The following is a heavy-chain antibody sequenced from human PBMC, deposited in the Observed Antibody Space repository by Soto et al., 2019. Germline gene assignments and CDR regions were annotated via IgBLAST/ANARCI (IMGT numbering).Heavy chain of an antibody. V-gene: IGHV3-23*01. CDR3: AKDLYGDFDY. Sequence: TGGSLRLSCAASGFTFSSYAMSWVRQAPGKGLEWVSTISGSGGTTYYADSVKGRFTISRDNSKNTLYLQMNSLSAEDTALYYCAKDLYGDFDYWGQGTLVTVSS. CDR2: ISGSGGTT. D-gene: IGHD4-17*01. CDR1: GFTFSSYA. J-gene: IGHJ4*02.